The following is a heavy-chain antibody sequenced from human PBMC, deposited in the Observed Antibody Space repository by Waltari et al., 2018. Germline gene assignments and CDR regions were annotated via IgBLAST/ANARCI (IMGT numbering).Heavy chain of an antibody. J-gene: IGHJ4*02. CDR3: ARVARWGGQWLCSFDY. V-gene: IGHV3-21*01. Sequence: EVQLVESGGGLVKPGGSLRLSCAASGFTFSNYSLSWVRQSPGKGLEWVSSISSSSSYIYYADSVKGRFTISRDNAKNSLYLQMNSLRAEDTAVYYCARVARWGGQWLCSFDYWGQGTLVTVSS. D-gene: IGHD6-19*01. CDR2: ISSSSSYI. CDR1: GFTFSNYS.